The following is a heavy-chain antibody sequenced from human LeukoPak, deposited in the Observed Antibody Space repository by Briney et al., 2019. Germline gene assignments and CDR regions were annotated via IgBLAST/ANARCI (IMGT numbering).Heavy chain of an antibody. CDR3: ARLGDEAFDY. CDR2: IYYSGST. CDR1: GGSISSYY. D-gene: IGHD2-21*02. J-gene: IGHJ4*02. Sequence: SETLSLTCTVSGGSISSYYWSWIRQPPGKGLKWIGYIYYSGSTNYNPSLKSRVTISVDTSKNQFSLKLSSVTAADTAVYYCARLGDEAFDYWGQGTLVTVSS. V-gene: IGHV4-59*08.